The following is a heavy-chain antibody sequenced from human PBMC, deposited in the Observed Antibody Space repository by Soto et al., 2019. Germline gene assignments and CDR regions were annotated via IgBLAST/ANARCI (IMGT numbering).Heavy chain of an antibody. CDR2: LYSGST. V-gene: IGHV4-39*01. J-gene: IGHJ4*02. D-gene: IGHD3-10*01. CDR3: ARRGSGHTFDY. Sequence: QLQLQESGPGLVKPSETLSLTCAVSGASISRGGFHGGWIRQPPGQGLEWIGSLYSGSTYYNPSLKSRVTISADTSKNQFSLTLSSVTAADTAVYYCARRGSGHTFDYWGQGTLVTVSS. CDR1: GASISRGGFH.